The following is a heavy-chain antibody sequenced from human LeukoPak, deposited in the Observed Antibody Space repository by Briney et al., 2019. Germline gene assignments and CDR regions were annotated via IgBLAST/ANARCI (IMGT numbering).Heavy chain of an antibody. J-gene: IGHJ4*02. D-gene: IGHD6-19*01. CDR1: VYTFTSYN. CDR3: ARGSGWYGVYFDY. V-gene: IGHV1-8*01. CDR2: MNPNSGNT. Sequence: ASEKVSRKASVYTFTSYNINWVRQATGQGLEWMGCMNPNSGNTVYAQKFQCRATTTTNTSISTAYMELSSLRSEDTAVYYCARGSGWYGVYFDYWGQGTLVTVSS.